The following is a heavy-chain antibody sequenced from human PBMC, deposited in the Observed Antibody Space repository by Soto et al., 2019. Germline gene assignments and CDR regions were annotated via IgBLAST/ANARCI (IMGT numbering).Heavy chain of an antibody. D-gene: IGHD5-12*01. J-gene: IGHJ4*02. Sequence: EEQLVESGGGLVQPGGSLRLSCGASGFTFRSYEMNWVRRAPGKGLEWVSYISSSGGTIYYADSVKGRFTISRDNAKNSLYLQMNSLRAEDTAVYYCARETLEMATEPVFDYWGQGTLVTVSS. CDR2: ISSSGGTI. CDR1: GFTFRSYE. V-gene: IGHV3-48*03. CDR3: ARETLEMATEPVFDY.